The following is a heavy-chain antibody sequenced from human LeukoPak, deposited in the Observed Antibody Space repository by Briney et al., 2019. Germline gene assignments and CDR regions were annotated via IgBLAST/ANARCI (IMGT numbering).Heavy chain of an antibody. CDR2: ISGSGGSP. D-gene: IGHD3-16*02. CDR1: GFTFGSYA. Sequence: GGSLRLSCAASGFTFGSYAMSWVRQAPGKGLEWVSTISGSGGSPYYADSVKGRFTISRDNAKNSLYLQMNSLRAEDTAVYYCARGGHYDYVWGRYRQKDGFDYWGQGTLVTVSS. V-gene: IGHV3-23*01. CDR3: ARGGHYDYVWGRYRQKDGFDY. J-gene: IGHJ4*02.